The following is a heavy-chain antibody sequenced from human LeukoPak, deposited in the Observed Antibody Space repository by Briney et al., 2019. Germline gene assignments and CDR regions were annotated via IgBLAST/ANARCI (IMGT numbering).Heavy chain of an antibody. CDR2: ISYDGSNK. CDR1: GFTFSSYG. V-gene: IGHV3-30*12. Sequence: GGSLRLSCAASGFTFSSYGMHWVRQAPGKGLEWVAVISYDGSNKYYADSVKGRFTISRDNSKNTLYLQMNSLRAEDTAVYYCAKERVSSGWNRFDPWGQGTLVTVSS. J-gene: IGHJ5*02. CDR3: AKERVSSGWNRFDP. D-gene: IGHD6-19*01.